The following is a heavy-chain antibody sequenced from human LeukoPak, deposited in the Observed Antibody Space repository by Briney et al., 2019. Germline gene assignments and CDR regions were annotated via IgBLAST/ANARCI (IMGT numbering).Heavy chain of an antibody. Sequence: PETLSLTCTVSGGSISSYYWSWIRQPAGKGLEWIGRIYTSGSTNYNPSLKSRVTMSVDTSKNQFSLKLSSMTAADTAVYYCASVCSSTSCYPGNPWGQGTLVTVSS. CDR3: ASVCSSTSCYPGNP. D-gene: IGHD2-2*01. V-gene: IGHV4-4*07. CDR1: GGSISSYY. CDR2: IYTSGST. J-gene: IGHJ5*02.